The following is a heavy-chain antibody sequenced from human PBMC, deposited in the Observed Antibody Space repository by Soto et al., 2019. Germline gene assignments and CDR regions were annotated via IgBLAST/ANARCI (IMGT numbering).Heavy chain of an antibody. V-gene: IGHV1-3*01. J-gene: IGHJ5*02. CDR3: AREGMYNWFDP. CDR1: GYTFTSYA. CDR2: INAGNGNT. Sequence: VASVKVSCKASGYTFTSYAMHWVRQAPGQRLEWMGWINAGNGNTKYSQKYQGRVTITRDTSASTAYMELSSLRSEDTAVYYCAREGMYNWFDPWGQGTLVTAPQ.